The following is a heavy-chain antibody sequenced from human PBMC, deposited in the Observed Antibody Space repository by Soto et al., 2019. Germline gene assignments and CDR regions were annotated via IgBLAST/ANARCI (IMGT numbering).Heavy chain of an antibody. CDR2: ISGSGGST. J-gene: IGHJ5*02. V-gene: IGHV3-23*01. CDR3: AKDREQWPRGWFDP. D-gene: IGHD6-19*01. Sequence: GGSLRLSCAASGFTFSSYAMSWVRQAPGKGLEWVSAISGSGGSTYYADSVKGRFTISRDNSKNTLYLQMNSLRAEDTVVYYCAKDREQWPRGWFDPWGQGTLVTVSS. CDR1: GFTFSSYA.